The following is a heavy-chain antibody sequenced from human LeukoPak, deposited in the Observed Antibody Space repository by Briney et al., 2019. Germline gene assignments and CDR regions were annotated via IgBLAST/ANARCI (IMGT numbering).Heavy chain of an antibody. CDR2: IWYDGSKS. V-gene: IGHV3-30*02. CDR1: GFIFSSYG. Sequence: GGSLRLSCAASGFIFSSYGMHWVRQAPGKGLEWVALIWYDGSKSHHADSVKGRFTISRDNSKNTLCLQMNSLRADDTALYYCAKDRDEQWLGEFGYWGQGTLVTVSS. CDR3: AKDRDEQWLGEFGY. D-gene: IGHD6-19*01. J-gene: IGHJ4*02.